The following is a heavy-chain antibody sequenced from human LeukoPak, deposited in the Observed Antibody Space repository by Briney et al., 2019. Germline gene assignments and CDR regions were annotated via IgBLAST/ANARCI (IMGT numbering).Heavy chain of an antibody. CDR1: GFTMKNFG. Sequence: GPSLRLSCAVSGFTMKNFGMHWVRQAPGKGRGWVAVIWYDGSQRHYIDSVKGRFAISRENSMNTLSLEMNGLRVEDTAVYYCVRGADMNYNFENSFYFDSWGQGALVIVSS. CDR2: IWYDGSQR. D-gene: IGHD3-3*01. V-gene: IGHV3-33*01. J-gene: IGHJ4*02. CDR3: VRGADMNYNFENSFYFDS.